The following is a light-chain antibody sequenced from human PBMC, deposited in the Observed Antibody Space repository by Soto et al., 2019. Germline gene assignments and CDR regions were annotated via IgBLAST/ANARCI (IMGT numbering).Light chain of an antibody. Sequence: DIQMTQSPSSLSASVGDRVTISCRAGESIDNSLNWYQQKPGKAPKLLIYAASSLQSGVPSRFSGSGSGTDFSLTISSLQPEDFAIYYCQQSYSMPQTFGPGTKVDIK. CDR3: QQSYSMPQT. J-gene: IGKJ3*01. CDR1: ESIDNS. V-gene: IGKV1-39*01. CDR2: AAS.